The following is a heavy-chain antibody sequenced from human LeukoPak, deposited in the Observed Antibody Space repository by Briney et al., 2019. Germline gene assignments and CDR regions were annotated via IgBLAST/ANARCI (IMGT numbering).Heavy chain of an antibody. CDR1: GLTFTSHA. J-gene: IGHJ3*02. D-gene: IGHD6-13*01. Sequence: GGSLRLSCAASGLTFTSHAMSWVRQAPGKGLEWVSGISGSGETIYYVDSVKGRFTISRDNSKNTLNLQMNSLRAEDTAVYYCAKDLPAAAEAFDIWGQGTMVTVSS. V-gene: IGHV3-23*01. CDR2: ISGSGETI. CDR3: AKDLPAAAEAFDI.